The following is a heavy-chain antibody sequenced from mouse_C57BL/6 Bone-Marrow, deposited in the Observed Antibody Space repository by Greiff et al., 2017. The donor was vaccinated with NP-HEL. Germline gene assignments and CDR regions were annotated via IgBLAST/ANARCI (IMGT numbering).Heavy chain of an antibody. CDR2: IYPRSGDT. V-gene: IGHV1-81*01. CDR3: ASIQGYFDV. CDR1: GYTFTSYG. Sequence: QVQLQQSGAELARPGASVKLSCKASGYTFTSYGISWVKQRTGQGLEWIGEIYPRSGDTYYNEKFKGKATLTADKSSSTAYMELRSLTSEDSAVYFCASIQGYFDVWGKGTTVTVSS. J-gene: IGHJ1*03.